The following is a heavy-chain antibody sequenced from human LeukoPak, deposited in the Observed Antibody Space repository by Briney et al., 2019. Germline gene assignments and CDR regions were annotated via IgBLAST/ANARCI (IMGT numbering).Heavy chain of an antibody. Sequence: ASVKVSCKASGYTFTSYDINWVRQAPGQGLEWMGWISAYNGNTNYAQKLQGRVTMTTDTSTSTAYMELRSLRSDDTAVYYCARAGDYGDFSSADYWGQGTLVTVSS. CDR1: GYTFTSYD. D-gene: IGHD4-17*01. V-gene: IGHV1-18*01. CDR2: ISAYNGNT. J-gene: IGHJ4*02. CDR3: ARAGDYGDFSSADY.